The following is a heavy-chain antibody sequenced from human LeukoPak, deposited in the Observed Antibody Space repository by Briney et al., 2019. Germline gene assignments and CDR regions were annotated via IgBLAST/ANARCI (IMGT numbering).Heavy chain of an antibody. V-gene: IGHV4-61*01. Sequence: SETLSLTCTVSGGSVSRGSYYWSWIRQSAGKGLEWIGYISYSGSTKYNPSLKSRVTISVDASKNQFSLRLSSVTAADTAVYYCAASYSSAFPETDYWGQGTLVTVSS. J-gene: IGHJ4*02. CDR1: GGSVSRGSYY. CDR3: AASYSSAFPETDY. CDR2: ISYSGST. D-gene: IGHD6-19*01.